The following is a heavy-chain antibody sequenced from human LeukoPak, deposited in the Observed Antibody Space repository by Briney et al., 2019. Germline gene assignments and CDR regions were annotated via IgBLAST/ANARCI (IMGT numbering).Heavy chain of an antibody. V-gene: IGHV4-39*01. J-gene: IGHJ5*02. CDR2: VSHDGIT. Sequence: SETLSLTCTVSGVSINSALYYWAWIRQTPEQQLEWIGSVSHDGITKYSPSLGGRVSLSADTSKNAFFMEVHSVTAADSAMYYCARHTIFCSFINCSPFDPWGQGTLVTVPS. CDR1: GVSINSALYY. D-gene: IGHD3-3*01. CDR3: ARHTIFCSFINCSPFDP.